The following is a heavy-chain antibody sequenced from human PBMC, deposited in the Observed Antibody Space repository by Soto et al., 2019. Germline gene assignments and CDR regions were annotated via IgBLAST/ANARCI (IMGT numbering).Heavy chain of an antibody. V-gene: IGHV4-59*01. CDR3: ARDLPAGESVPHYYGMDV. CDR1: VGSISSYY. Sequence: SETLSLTCTVSVGSISSYYGSWIRQPPGKGLEWIGYIYYSGSTNYNPSLKSRVTTSVDTSKNQFSMKLSSVTAADTAVYYCARDLPAGESVPHYYGMDVWGQGTTVT. D-gene: IGHD2-2*01. CDR2: IYYSGST. J-gene: IGHJ6*02.